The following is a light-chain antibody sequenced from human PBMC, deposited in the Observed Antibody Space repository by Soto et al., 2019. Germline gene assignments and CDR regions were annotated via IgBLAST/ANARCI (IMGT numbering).Light chain of an antibody. CDR3: QQSNSKSWT. CDR2: EAS. J-gene: IGKJ1*01. CDR1: QGISRW. Sequence: DIQMTQSPSTLSASVGDRVTITCRASQGISRWLAWYQQKPGRAPKLLIYEASILESGVPSRFRGSGSGTEFTLTISSPQPSDFATYYCQQSNSKSWTFGQGTRVEIK. V-gene: IGKV1-5*01.